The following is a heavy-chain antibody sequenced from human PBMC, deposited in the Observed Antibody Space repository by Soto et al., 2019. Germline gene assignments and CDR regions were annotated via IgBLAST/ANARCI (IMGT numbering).Heavy chain of an antibody. D-gene: IGHD6-19*01. J-gene: IGHJ4*02. CDR1: GFTFSSYG. CDR2: ISYDGSNK. Sequence: PGGSLRLSCAASGFTFSSYGMHWVRQAPGKGLEWVAFISYDGSNKYYADSVKGRFTISRDNSKNTLYLQMNSLRAEDTAVYYCANAGSSGWYLEDYWGQGTMGTVSS. CDR3: ANAGSSGWYLEDY. V-gene: IGHV3-30*18.